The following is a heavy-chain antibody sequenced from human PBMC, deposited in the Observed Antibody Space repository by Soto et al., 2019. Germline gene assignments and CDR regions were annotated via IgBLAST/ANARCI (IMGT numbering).Heavy chain of an antibody. V-gene: IGHV1-24*01. CDR1: GYTLTELS. CDR2: FDPEDGET. D-gene: IGHD3-9*01. CDR3: ATGSMGDILTGYYRASARSLDY. Sequence: GASVKVSCKVSGYTLTELSMHWVRQAPGKGLEWMGGFDPEDGETIYAQKFQGRVTMTEDTSTDTAYMELSSLRSEDTAVYYCATGSMGDILTGYYRASARSLDYWGQGTLVTVSS. J-gene: IGHJ4*02.